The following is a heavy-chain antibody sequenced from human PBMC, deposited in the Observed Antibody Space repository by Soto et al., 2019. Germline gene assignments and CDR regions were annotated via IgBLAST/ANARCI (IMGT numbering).Heavy chain of an antibody. J-gene: IGHJ5*02. Sequence: SETLPLTWTVSGGSISSYYWSWIRQPTGKGLEWIGYIYYSGSTNYNPSLKSRVTISVDTSKNQFSLKLSSVTAADTAVYYCARTMPEDYSNYPNWFDPWGQGTLVTVSS. D-gene: IGHD4-4*01. V-gene: IGHV4-59*01. CDR2: IYYSGST. CDR1: GGSISSYY. CDR3: ARTMPEDYSNYPNWFDP.